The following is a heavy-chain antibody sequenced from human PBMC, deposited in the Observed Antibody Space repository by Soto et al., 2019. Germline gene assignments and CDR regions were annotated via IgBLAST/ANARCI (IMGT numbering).Heavy chain of an antibody. CDR2: INPSGGST. CDR3: AREMGGYSSSWYRYYYGMDV. V-gene: IGHV1-46*01. Sequence: ASVEVSCKASGYTFANFYRRWVRQAPGQGLEWMGIINPSGGSTSYAQKFQGRVTMTRDTSTSTVYMELSSLRSEDTAVYYCAREMGGYSSSWYRYYYGMDVWGQGTTVTVSS. J-gene: IGHJ6*02. CDR1: GYTFANFY. D-gene: IGHD6-13*01.